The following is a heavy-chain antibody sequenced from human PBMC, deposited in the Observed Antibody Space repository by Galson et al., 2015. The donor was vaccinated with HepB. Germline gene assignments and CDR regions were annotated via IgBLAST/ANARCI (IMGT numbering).Heavy chain of an antibody. CDR2: ISWNSDFT. CDR1: GFTFEDYA. Sequence: SLRLSCAASGFTFEDYAMHWVRQVPGKGLEWVSGISWNSDFTGYADSVRGRFTISGDNAKYSLYLQMNSLRTEDTALYYCAQDLTYDYGSGSYFVGMDTWGQGTTLTVSS. D-gene: IGHD3-10*01. J-gene: IGHJ6*02. CDR3: AQDLTYDYGSGSYFVGMDT. V-gene: IGHV3-9*01.